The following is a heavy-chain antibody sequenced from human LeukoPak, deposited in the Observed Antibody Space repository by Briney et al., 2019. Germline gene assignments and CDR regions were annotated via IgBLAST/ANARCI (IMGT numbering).Heavy chain of an antibody. D-gene: IGHD3-10*01. CDR3: ARAGDRITMVRGVITEPNFDY. V-gene: IGHV4-34*01. J-gene: IGHJ4*02. Sequence: SETLSLTCAVYGGSFSGYYWSWIRQPPGKGLEWIGEINHSGSTNYNPSLKSRVTISVGTSKNQLSLKLSSVTAADTAVYYCARAGDRITMVRGVITEPNFDYWGQGTLVTVSS. CDR2: INHSGST. CDR1: GGSFSGYY.